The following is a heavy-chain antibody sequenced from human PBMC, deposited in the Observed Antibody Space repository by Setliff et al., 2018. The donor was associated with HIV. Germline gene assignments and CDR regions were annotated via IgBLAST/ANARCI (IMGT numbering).Heavy chain of an antibody. D-gene: IGHD1-26*01. CDR1: GGSISSGAYH. J-gene: IGHJ4*02. CDR2: IYYSGST. V-gene: IGHV4-31*03. Sequence: SETLSLTCTVSGGSISSGAYHWSWIRQHPGKGLEWIGYIYYSGSTYYNPSLKSRVTISVDTSKTQFSLKLSSVTAADTAVYYCAKDRSGSYRTFDYWGPGILVTVSS. CDR3: AKDRSGSYRTFDY.